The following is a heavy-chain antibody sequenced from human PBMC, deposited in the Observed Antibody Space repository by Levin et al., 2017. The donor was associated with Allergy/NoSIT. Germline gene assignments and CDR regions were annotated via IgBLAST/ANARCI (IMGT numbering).Heavy chain of an antibody. Sequence: ASVKVSCKASGYTFTGYYMHWVRQAPGQGLEWMGWINPNSGGTNYAQKFQGRVTMTRDTSISTAYMELSRLRSDDTAVYYCARDLKHYYDSSGYSAFDIWGQGTMVTVSS. D-gene: IGHD3-22*01. CDR2: INPNSGGT. CDR3: ARDLKHYYDSSGYSAFDI. CDR1: GYTFTGYY. V-gene: IGHV1-2*02. J-gene: IGHJ3*02.